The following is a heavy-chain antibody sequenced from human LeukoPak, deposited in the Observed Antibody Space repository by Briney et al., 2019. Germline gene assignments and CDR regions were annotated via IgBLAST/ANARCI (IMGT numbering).Heavy chain of an antibody. V-gene: IGHV4-61*02. J-gene: IGHJ3*02. D-gene: IGHD3-22*01. CDR2: IYTSGST. CDR3: ARLPLYYYDSSGYMNAFDI. Sequence: PSETLSLTCTVSGGSISSGSYYWSWIRQPAGKGLEWIGRIYTSGSTNYNPSLKSQVTISVDTSKNQFSLKLSSVTAADTAVYYCARLPLYYYDSSGYMNAFDIWGQGTMVTVSS. CDR1: GGSISSGSYY.